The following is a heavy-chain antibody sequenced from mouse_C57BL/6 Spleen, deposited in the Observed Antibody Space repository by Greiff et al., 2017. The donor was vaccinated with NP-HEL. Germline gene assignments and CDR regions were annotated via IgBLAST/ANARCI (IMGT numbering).Heavy chain of an antibody. Sequence: VQLQQSGAELAKPGASVKLSCKASGYTFTSYWMHWVKQRPGQGLEWIGYINPSSGYTKYNQKFKDKATLTADKSSSTAYMQLSSLTYEDSAVYYCARSPIITTVVATDWYFDVWGTGTTVTVSS. J-gene: IGHJ1*03. D-gene: IGHD1-1*01. CDR2: INPSSGYT. V-gene: IGHV1-7*01. CDR1: GYTFTSYW. CDR3: ARSPIITTVVATDWYFDV.